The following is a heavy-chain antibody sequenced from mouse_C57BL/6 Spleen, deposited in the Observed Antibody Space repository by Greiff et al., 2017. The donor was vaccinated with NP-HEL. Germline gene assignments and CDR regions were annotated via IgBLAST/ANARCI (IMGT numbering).Heavy chain of an antibody. CDR2: IWRGGST. CDR3: AYYYGSSYWYFDV. J-gene: IGHJ1*03. D-gene: IGHD1-1*01. CDR1: GFSLTSYG. V-gene: IGHV2-5*01. Sequence: VQLQESGPGLVQPSQSLSITCTVSGFSLTSYGVHWVRQSPGKGLEWLGVIWRGGSTDYNAAFMSRLSITKDNSKSQVFFKMNSLQADDTAIYYCAYYYGSSYWYFDVWGTGTTVTVSS.